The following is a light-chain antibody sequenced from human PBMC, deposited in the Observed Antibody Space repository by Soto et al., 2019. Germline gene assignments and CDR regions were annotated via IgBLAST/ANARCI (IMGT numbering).Light chain of an antibody. CDR3: CSYAARYTLVV. V-gene: IGLV2-11*01. J-gene: IGLJ2*01. CDR2: DVS. Sequence: QSALTQPRSVSGSPGQSVTISCTGTSSDVGGYNYVSWYQQHPGKAPKLMIYDVSKRPSGVPDRFSGSKSGNTASLTISGLQAEDEADYYCCSYAARYTLVVFGGGTKVTV. CDR1: SSDVGGYNY.